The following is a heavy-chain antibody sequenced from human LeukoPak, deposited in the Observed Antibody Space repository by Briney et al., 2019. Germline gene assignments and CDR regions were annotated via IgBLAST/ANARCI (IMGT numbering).Heavy chain of an antibody. J-gene: IGHJ5*02. CDR3: ARGLGYCSGGSCYSPWFDP. CDR2: ISAYNGNT. V-gene: IGHV1-18*01. CDR1: GYTFTSYG. D-gene: IGHD2-15*01. Sequence: ASAKVSCKASGYTFTSYGISWVRQAPGQGPEWMGWISAYNGNTNYAQKLQGRVTMTTDTSTSTAYMELRSLRSDDTAVYYCARGLGYCSGGSCYSPWFDPWGQGTLVTVSS.